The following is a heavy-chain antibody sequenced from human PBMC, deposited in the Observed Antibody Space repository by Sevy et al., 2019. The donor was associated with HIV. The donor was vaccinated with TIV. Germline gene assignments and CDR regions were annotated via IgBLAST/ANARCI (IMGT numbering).Heavy chain of an antibody. CDR1: GDSISSSSYY. CDR3: ARSNPYYDFWSGYMTSGYFDF. CDR2: ISYSGNT. D-gene: IGHD3-3*01. Sequence: SETLSLTCIVSGDSISSSSYYWGWIRQPPGKGLEWIASISYSGNTYYNPSLKSRTTMSIDTSKNQFFLTWNSVTSPDSAVYYCARSNPYYDFWSGYMTSGYFDFWGPGTLVTVSS. J-gene: IGHJ4*02. V-gene: IGHV4-39*01.